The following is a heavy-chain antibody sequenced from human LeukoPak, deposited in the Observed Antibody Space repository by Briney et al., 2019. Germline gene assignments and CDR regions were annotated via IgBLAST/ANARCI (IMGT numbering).Heavy chain of an antibody. Sequence: ASVKVSCKASGYTFTGYYMHWVRQAPGQGLEWMGWINPNSGGTSYAQKFQGRVTMTRDTSISTAYMELSRLRSDDTAVYYCARGWSGSYYSHYYYYMDVWGKGTTVTVSS. CDR1: GYTFTGYY. CDR2: INPNSGGT. CDR3: ARGWSGSYYSHYYYYMDV. J-gene: IGHJ6*03. V-gene: IGHV1-2*02. D-gene: IGHD1-26*01.